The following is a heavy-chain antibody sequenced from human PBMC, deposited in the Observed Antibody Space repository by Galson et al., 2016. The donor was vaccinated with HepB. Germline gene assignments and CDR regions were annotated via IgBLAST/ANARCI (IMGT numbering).Heavy chain of an antibody. Sequence: SLRLSCAASEFIVTYNYMTWVRQAPGKGLEWVSIIYSGGQTYYEDSVQGRFTISRDSSKNTLYLQMNSLRAGETAVYYCARGLRGYYYWYLDLWGRGTTVTVSS. V-gene: IGHV3-53*01. CDR2: IYSGGQT. J-gene: IGHJ6*03. CDR1: EFIVTYNY. D-gene: IGHD3-10*01. CDR3: ARGLRGYYYWYLDL.